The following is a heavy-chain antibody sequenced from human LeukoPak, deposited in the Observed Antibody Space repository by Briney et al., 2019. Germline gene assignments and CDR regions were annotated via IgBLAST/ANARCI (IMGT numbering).Heavy chain of an antibody. CDR3: ARSYYDSSGYFKYFDY. CDR1: GASISSRRYY. Sequence: SETLSLTCTVSGASISSRRYYWGWIRQSPGKGLEWIGSMYDTANAYYNPSLKSRVTISVDTSKNQFSLKLSSVTAADTAVYYCARSYYDSSGYFKYFDYWGQGTLVTVSS. J-gene: IGHJ4*02. CDR2: MYDTANA. V-gene: IGHV4-39*07. D-gene: IGHD3-22*01.